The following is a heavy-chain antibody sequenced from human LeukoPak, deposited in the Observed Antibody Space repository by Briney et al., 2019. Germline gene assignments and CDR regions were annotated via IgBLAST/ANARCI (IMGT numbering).Heavy chain of an antibody. Sequence: GGFLRLSCAASGFTFSDYYMSWIRQAPGKGLEWVSYISSSGSTIYYADSVKGRFTISRDNAKNSLYLQMNSLRAEDTAVYYCARSAAHYDYVWGAPRKVWDVWGQGTTVTVSS. V-gene: IGHV3-11*01. CDR3: ARSAAHYDYVWGAPRKVWDV. D-gene: IGHD3-16*01. CDR1: GFTFSDYY. J-gene: IGHJ6*02. CDR2: ISSSGSTI.